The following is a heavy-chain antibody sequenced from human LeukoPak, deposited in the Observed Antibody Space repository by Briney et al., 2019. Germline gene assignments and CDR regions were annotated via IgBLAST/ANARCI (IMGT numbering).Heavy chain of an antibody. CDR3: AREGYSYDVVPSFDY. Sequence: ASVKVSCKASGGTFSSYAISWVRQAPGQGLEWMGWINPNSGGTNYAQKFQGRVTMTRDTSISTAYMELSRLRSDDTAVYYCAREGYSYDVVPSFDYWGQGTLVTVSS. CDR2: INPNSGGT. V-gene: IGHV1-2*02. J-gene: IGHJ4*02. D-gene: IGHD5-18*01. CDR1: GGTFSSYA.